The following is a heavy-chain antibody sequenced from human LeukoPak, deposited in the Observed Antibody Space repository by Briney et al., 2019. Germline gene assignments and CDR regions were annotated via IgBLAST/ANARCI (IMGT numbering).Heavy chain of an antibody. CDR1: GGSISSSSYY. V-gene: IGHV4-39*01. CDR2: IYYSGST. Sequence: PSETLSLTCTVSGGSISSSSYYWGWIRQPPGKGLERIGSIYYSGSTYYNPSLKSRVTISVDTSKNPFSLKLSSVTAADTAVYYCARHEDKSIAARPPDYWGQGTLVTVSS. CDR3: ARHEDKSIAARPPDY. J-gene: IGHJ4*02. D-gene: IGHD6-6*01.